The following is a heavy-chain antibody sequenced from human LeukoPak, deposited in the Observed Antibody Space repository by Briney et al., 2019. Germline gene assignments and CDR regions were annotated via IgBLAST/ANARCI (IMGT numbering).Heavy chain of an antibody. CDR1: EFSVGSNY. CDR2: IKQDGSEK. J-gene: IGHJ4*02. Sequence: GGSLRLSCAASEFSVGSNYMTWVRQAPGKGLEWVANIKQDGSEKYYVDSVKGRFTISRDNAKNSLYLQMNSLRAEDTAVYYCARGVQLWFYFDYWGQGTLVTVSS. CDR3: ARGVQLWFYFDY. D-gene: IGHD5-18*01. V-gene: IGHV3-7*01.